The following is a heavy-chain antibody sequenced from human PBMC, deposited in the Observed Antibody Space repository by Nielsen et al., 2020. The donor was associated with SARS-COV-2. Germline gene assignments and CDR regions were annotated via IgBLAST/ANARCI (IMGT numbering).Heavy chain of an antibody. CDR3: ARGPLRYGMDV. CDR1: GFTFSSYA. V-gene: IGHV3-30*04. CDR2: ISYDGSNK. Sequence: GGSLRLSCAASGFTFSSYAMHWVRQAPGKGLEWVAVISYDGSNKYYADSVKGRFTISRDNSKNTLYLQMNSLRAEDTAVYYCARGPLRYGMDVWGQGTTVTVSS. J-gene: IGHJ6*02.